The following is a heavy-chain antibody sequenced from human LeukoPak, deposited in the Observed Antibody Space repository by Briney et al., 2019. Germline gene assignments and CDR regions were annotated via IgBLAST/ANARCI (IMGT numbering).Heavy chain of an antibody. CDR1: GFTFSSYG. Sequence: GGSLRLYCAASGFTFSSYGMHWVRQAPGKGLEWVAVISYDGSNKYYADSVKGRFTISRDNSKNTLYLQMNSLRAEDTAVYYCAKPTDILTGYYYFDYWGQGTLVTVSS. CDR3: AKPTDILTGYYYFDY. V-gene: IGHV3-30*18. J-gene: IGHJ4*02. CDR2: ISYDGSNK. D-gene: IGHD3-9*01.